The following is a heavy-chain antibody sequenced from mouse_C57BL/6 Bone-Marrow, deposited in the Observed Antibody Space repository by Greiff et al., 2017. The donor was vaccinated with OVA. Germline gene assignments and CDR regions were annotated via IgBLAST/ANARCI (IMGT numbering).Heavy chain of an antibody. CDR2: IDPANGNT. J-gene: IGHJ3*01. CDR1: GFNIKNTY. Sequence: EVQLQQSVAELVRPGASVKLSCTASGFNIKNTYMPWVKQRPEQGLEWIGRIDPANGNTKYDPKFQGKATITADTSSNTAYLRLSSLTSEDTYICYCARHGLGFFAYWGQGTLVTVSA. V-gene: IGHV14-3*01. CDR3: ARHGLGFFAY. D-gene: IGHD4-1*01.